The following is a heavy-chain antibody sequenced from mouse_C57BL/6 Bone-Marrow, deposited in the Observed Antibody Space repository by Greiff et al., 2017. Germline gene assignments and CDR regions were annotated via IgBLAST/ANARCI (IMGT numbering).Heavy chain of an antibody. CDR3: AAQGLYFDY. V-gene: IGHV1-81*01. Sequence: VQLQESGAELARPGASVKLSCKASGYTFTSSGISWVKQRTGQGLEWIGEIYPRSGNTYYNEKFKGKATLTADKSSSTAYMELRSLTSEDSAVYFCAAQGLYFDYWGQGTTLTVSS. CDR1: GYTFTSSG. CDR2: IYPRSGNT. J-gene: IGHJ2*01.